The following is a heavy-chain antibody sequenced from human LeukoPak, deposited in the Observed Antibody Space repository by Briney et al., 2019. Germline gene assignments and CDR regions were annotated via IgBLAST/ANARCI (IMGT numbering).Heavy chain of an antibody. Sequence: GASVKVSCKASGYTFTSYYMHWVRQAPGQGLEWMGVINPSSASTTYALKFQGRVTMTGDTSTSTVYVELSSLRSEDTAVYYCARGIPVAVNYFDYWGQGTLVTVSS. CDR2: INPSSAST. J-gene: IGHJ4*02. D-gene: IGHD6-19*01. V-gene: IGHV1-46*01. CDR1: GYTFTSYY. CDR3: ARGIPVAVNYFDY.